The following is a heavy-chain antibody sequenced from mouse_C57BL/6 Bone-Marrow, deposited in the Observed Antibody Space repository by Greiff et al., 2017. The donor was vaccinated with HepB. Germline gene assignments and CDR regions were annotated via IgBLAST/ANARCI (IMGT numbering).Heavy chain of an antibody. CDR1: GYTFTSYW. CDR3: ASPYDYDAMDY. J-gene: IGHJ4*01. CDR2: IYPNSGST. Sequence: QVQLQQPGAELVKPGASVKLSCKASGYTFTSYWMHWVKQRPGQGLEWIGMIYPNSGSTNYNEKFKSKATLTVDQSSSTAYMQLSSLTSEDSAVYYCASPYDYDAMDYWGQGTSVTVSS. V-gene: IGHV1-64*01.